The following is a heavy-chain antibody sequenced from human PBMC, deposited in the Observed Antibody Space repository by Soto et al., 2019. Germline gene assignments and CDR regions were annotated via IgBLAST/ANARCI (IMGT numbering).Heavy chain of an antibody. Sequence: QVQLVQSGAEVKKPGASVKVSCKASGYTFTGYYMHWVRQAPGQGLEWMGWINPNSGGTNYAQKFQGWVTMTRDTSISTAYMELSSLRSDDTAVYYCARAKWFGELLLDYWGQGTLLTVSS. J-gene: IGHJ4*02. D-gene: IGHD3-10*01. CDR3: ARAKWFGELLLDY. CDR1: GYTFTGYY. V-gene: IGHV1-2*04. CDR2: INPNSGGT.